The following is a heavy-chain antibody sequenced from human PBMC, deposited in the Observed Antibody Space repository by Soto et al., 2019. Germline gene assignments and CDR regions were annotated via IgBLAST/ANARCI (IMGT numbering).Heavy chain of an antibody. Sequence: QVQLQESGPGLVKPSQTLSLTCTVSGGSISSGGYYWSWIRQHPGKGLEWIGYIYYSGSTYYNPSLKSRVTISVDTSKNPFSLKLSSVTAADTAVYYCARAGVVVPAAIGQYNWFDPWGQGTLVTVSS. CDR3: ARAGVVVPAAIGQYNWFDP. J-gene: IGHJ5*02. V-gene: IGHV4-31*03. CDR2: IYYSGST. CDR1: GGSISSGGYY. D-gene: IGHD2-2*01.